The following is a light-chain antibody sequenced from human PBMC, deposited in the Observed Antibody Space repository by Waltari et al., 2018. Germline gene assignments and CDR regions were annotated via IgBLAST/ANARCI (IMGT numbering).Light chain of an antibody. CDR3: SSFTRTNSWV. J-gene: IGLJ3*02. Sequence: HSALAQPASVSGSPGQSITISCTGTSSDVGGYTYVSWYQQHPGKAPRLMLYDVNNRPSGVSNRFSGSKSGNTASLTISGLQAEDEADYYCSSFTRTNSWVFGGGTKLTVL. CDR1: SSDVGGYTY. V-gene: IGLV2-14*03. CDR2: DVN.